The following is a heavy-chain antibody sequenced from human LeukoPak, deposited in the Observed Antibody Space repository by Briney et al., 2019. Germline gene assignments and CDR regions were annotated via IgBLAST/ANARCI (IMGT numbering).Heavy chain of an antibody. CDR2: IFPDDSDT. D-gene: IGHD2-15*01. Sequence: GESLKIPCKVSGYIFTTYWIGWVRQMPGKGLEWMGIIFPDDSDTRYSPSFQGQVTISADKSISTAYLQWSSLKASDTAMYYCAGAPLGYCSGGSCYAGGMDVWGKGTTVTISS. J-gene: IGHJ6*03. CDR3: AGAPLGYCSGGSCYAGGMDV. CDR1: GYIFTTYW. V-gene: IGHV5-51*01.